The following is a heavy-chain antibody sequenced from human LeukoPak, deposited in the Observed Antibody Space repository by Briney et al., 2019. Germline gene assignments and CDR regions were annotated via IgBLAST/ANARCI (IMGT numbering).Heavy chain of an antibody. J-gene: IGHJ4*02. CDR1: GFTFSSYA. V-gene: IGHV3-30-3*01. D-gene: IGHD2-15*01. Sequence: GRSLRLSCAASGFTFSSYAMHWVRQAPGKGLEWVAVISYDGSNKYYADSVKGRFTISRDNSKNTLYLQMNSLRAEDTAVYYCARDLSYCSGGSCGGLSHWGQGTLVTVSS. CDR3: ARDLSYCSGGSCGGLSH. CDR2: ISYDGSNK.